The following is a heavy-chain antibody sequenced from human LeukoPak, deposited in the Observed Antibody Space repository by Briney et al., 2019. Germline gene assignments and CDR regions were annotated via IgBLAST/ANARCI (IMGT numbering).Heavy chain of an antibody. CDR3: AREVFRGYGRGGSCENRYYFDY. Sequence: LGESLKISCKGSGHSFTSYWIGWVRQMPGKGLEWMGIIYPGDSDTRYSPSFQGQVTISADKSISTAYLQWSSLKASDTAMYYCAREVFRGYGRGGSCENRYYFDYGGQGPRVPVPS. V-gene: IGHV5-51*01. CDR2: IYPGDSDT. D-gene: IGHD2-15*01. CDR1: GHSFTSYW. J-gene: IGHJ4*02.